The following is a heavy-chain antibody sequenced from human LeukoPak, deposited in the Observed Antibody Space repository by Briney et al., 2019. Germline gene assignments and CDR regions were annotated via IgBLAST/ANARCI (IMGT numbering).Heavy chain of an antibody. V-gene: IGHV3-30*03. CDR3: ARWNTRIAAQIPRSAFDY. J-gene: IGHJ4*02. CDR2: ISYDGSNK. Sequence: PGGSLRLSCAASGFTFSSYGMHWVRQAPGKGLEWVAVISYDGSNKYYADSVKGRFTISRDNSKNTLYLQMNSLRAEDTAVYYCARWNTRIAAQIPRSAFDYWGQGTLVTVSS. CDR1: GFTFSSYG. D-gene: IGHD1/OR15-1a*01.